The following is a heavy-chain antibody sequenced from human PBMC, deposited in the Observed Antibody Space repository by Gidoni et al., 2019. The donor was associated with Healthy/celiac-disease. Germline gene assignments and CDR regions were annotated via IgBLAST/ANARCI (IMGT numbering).Heavy chain of an antibody. V-gene: IGHV3-23*01. CDR3: AILPPALQQLKPLDY. D-gene: IGHD6-13*01. CDR1: GFTFSSYA. J-gene: IGHJ4*02. CDR2: ISGSGVST. Sequence: EVQLLESGGGLVQPGGSLRLSCAASGFTFSSYAMSWVRQAPGKGLEWVSAISGSGVSTYYADSVKGRFTISRDNSKNTLYLQMNSLRAEDTAVYYCAILPPALQQLKPLDYWGQGTLVTVSS.